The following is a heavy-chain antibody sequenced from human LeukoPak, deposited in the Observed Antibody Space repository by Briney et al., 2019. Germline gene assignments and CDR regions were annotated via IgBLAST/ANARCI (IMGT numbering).Heavy chain of an antibody. CDR1: GFTFSDYY. CDR2: ISSSGSTI. D-gene: IGHD6-13*01. CDR3: AKSSSSWYDEEYYFDY. J-gene: IGHJ4*02. V-gene: IGHV3-11*04. Sequence: GGSLRLSCAASGFTFSDYYMSWIRQAPGKGLEWVSYISSSGSTIYYADSVKGRFTISRDNSKNTLYLQMNSLRAEDTAVYYCAKSSSSWYDEEYYFDYWGQGTLVTVSS.